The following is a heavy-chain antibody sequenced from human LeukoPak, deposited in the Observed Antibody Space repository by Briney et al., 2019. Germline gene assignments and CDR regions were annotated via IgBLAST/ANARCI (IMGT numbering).Heavy chain of an antibody. Sequence: AGGSLRLSCAASGFNFRTHEMNWVSQAPGKGLEWVSYISTSGSTIYYADSVKGRVTISRDNAENALYLQMNSLRAEDTAVYYCARDRWVAGKVEGDLDYWGQGTLVTVSS. V-gene: IGHV3-48*03. CDR1: GFNFRTHE. D-gene: IGHD6-19*01. J-gene: IGHJ4*02. CDR3: ARDRWVAGKVEGDLDY. CDR2: ISTSGSTI.